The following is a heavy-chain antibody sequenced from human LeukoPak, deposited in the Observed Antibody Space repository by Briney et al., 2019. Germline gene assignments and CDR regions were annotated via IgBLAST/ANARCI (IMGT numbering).Heavy chain of an antibody. CDR1: GGTFSSYA. J-gene: IGHJ3*02. CDR2: LNPNSGNT. Sequence: VASVKVSCKASGGTFSSYAISGGRQAPGQGLEWMGWLNPNSGNTGYAQKFQGRVTFTSESSTSTAYMEVPRLRSEDTAVYYCARAPSRSFDIWGQGTMVTVSS. CDR3: ARAPSRSFDI. D-gene: IGHD3-16*02. V-gene: IGHV1-8*03.